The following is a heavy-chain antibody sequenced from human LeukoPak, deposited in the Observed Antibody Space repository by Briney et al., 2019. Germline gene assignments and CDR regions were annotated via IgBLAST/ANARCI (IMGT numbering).Heavy chain of an antibody. CDR2: IKRDGSEK. J-gene: IGHJ3*02. CDR1: GFTFSSHW. CDR3: AREDWNDGDAFDI. Sequence: PGGSPRLSCAASGFTFSSHWMNWVRQAPGKGLEWVANIKRDGSEKYYVDSVKGRFTISRDNAKNSLYLQMNSLRAEDTAVYYCAREDWNDGDAFDIWGQGTVVTVSS. V-gene: IGHV3-7*01. D-gene: IGHD1-1*01.